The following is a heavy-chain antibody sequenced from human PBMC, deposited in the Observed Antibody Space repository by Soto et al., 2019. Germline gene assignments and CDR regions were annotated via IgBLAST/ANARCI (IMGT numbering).Heavy chain of an antibody. Sequence: PGGSLRLSCAASGFSVSSNYMSWVRQAPGKGLEWVSVIYRGGITFYADSVKGRFTISRDNSKNMLYLQMNSLRAEDTTEYYCVIDFGSSSEGGMVVLCQGTTVTVSS. CDR1: GFSVSSNY. V-gene: IGHV3-53*01. CDR3: VIDFGSSSEGGMVV. CDR2: IYRGGIT. J-gene: IGHJ6*01. D-gene: IGHD6-6*01.